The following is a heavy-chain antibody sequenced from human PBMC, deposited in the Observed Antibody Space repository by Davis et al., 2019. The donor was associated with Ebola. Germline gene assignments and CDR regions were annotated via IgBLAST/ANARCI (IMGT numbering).Heavy chain of an antibody. J-gene: IGHJ5*02. Sequence: PSETLSLTCTVSGGSLTSYYWSWIRQPPGKGLEWIGYMYYTGVTNYNPSLKSRVTISVDTSKNQFSLKLSSLTAADTAVYYCLRGLDPWGQGTLVTVSS. V-gene: IGHV4-59*01. CDR2: MYYTGVT. CDR3: LRGLDP. CDR1: GGSLTSYY.